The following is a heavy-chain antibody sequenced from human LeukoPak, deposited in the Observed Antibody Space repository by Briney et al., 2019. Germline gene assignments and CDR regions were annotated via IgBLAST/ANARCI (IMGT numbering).Heavy chain of an antibody. CDR2: ISSSSSYI. Sequence: GGSLRLSCAASGFTFSSYSMNWVRQAPGKGLEWVSSISSSSSYIYYADSVKGRFTISRDNAKNSLYLQMNSLRAEDTAVYYCARDYCSSTSCYHDFEYWGQGTLVTVSS. J-gene: IGHJ4*02. V-gene: IGHV3-21*01. D-gene: IGHD2-2*01. CDR1: GFTFSSYS. CDR3: ARDYCSSTSCYHDFEY.